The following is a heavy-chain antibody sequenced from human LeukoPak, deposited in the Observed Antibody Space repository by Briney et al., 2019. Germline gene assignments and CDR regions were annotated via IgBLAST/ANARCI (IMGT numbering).Heavy chain of an antibody. Sequence: GGSLRLSCAASGFTFSDYWMHWVRQAPGKGLVWVSRVHTDGVDTDYADTVKGRFTISRDNAKNTLYLQMNSLRAEDTAVYYCARVLAGSYRGFDSWGQGTLVTVSS. J-gene: IGHJ4*02. CDR2: VHTDGVDT. CDR3: ARVLAGSYRGFDS. D-gene: IGHD1-26*01. V-gene: IGHV3-74*01. CDR1: GFTFSDYW.